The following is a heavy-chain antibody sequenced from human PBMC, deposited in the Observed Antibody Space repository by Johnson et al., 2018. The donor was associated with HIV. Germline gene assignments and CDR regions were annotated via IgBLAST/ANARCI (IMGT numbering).Heavy chain of an antibody. V-gene: IGHV3-53*01. Sequence: VQLVESGGGLIQPGGSLRLSCAASGFTVSSNYMNWVRQAPGKGLEWVSVIYSGGSTYYADSVKGRFTISRDHSENTLYLQMNSLRPEDTAGYFCAREGKYSSIGPDAFDVWGQGTMVAVSS. J-gene: IGHJ3*01. CDR1: GFTVSSNY. CDR2: IYSGGST. D-gene: IGHD6-13*01. CDR3: AREGKYSSIGPDAFDV.